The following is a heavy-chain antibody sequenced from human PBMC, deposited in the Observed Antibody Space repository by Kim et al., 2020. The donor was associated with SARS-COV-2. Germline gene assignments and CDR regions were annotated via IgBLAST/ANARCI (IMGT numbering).Heavy chain of an antibody. Sequence: ASVKVSCKASGYIFANYAIHWVRQAPGQRLEWMGWINAAHGNTRYSQKFQGRVTITRDTSANTAYMELSSLRSEDTAMYYCARCAYGSGNYQYYFDYWGQGTLVTVSS. CDR2: INAAHGNT. J-gene: IGHJ4*02. CDR1: GYIFANYA. D-gene: IGHD3-10*01. V-gene: IGHV1-3*01. CDR3: ARCAYGSGNYQYYFDY.